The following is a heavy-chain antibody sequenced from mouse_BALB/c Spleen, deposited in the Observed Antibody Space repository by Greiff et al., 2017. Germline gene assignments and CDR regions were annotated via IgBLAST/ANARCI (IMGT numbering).Heavy chain of an antibody. CDR3: ARNGYAMDY. J-gene: IGHJ4*01. V-gene: IGHV1S81*02. CDR1: GYTFTSYW. CDR2: INPSNGRT. Sequence: QVQLQQPGAELVKPGASVKLSCKASGYTFTSYWMHWVKQRPGQGLEWIGEINPSNGRTNYNEKFKSKATLTVDKSSSTAYMQLSSLTSEDSAVYYCARNGYAMDYWGQGTSVTVSS.